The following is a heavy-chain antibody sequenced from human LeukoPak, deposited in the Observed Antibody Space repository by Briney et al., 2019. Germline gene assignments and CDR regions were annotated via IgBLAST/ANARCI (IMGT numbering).Heavy chain of an antibody. V-gene: IGHV3-30*03. D-gene: IGHD3-16*01. Sequence: TGGSLRLSCAASGFTFSSYGMHWVRQAPGKGLEWVAVISYDGSNKYYADSVKGRFTISRDNSKNTLYLQMNSLRAEDTAVYYCARDVLGEPTYYFDYWGQGTLVTVSS. CDR1: GFTFSSYG. J-gene: IGHJ4*02. CDR2: ISYDGSNK. CDR3: ARDVLGEPTYYFDY.